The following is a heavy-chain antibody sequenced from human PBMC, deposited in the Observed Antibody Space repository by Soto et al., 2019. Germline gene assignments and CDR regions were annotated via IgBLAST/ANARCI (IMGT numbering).Heavy chain of an antibody. D-gene: IGHD3-16*01. CDR3: GSGLPGYFEN. CDR1: GYSFTSYS. V-gene: IGHV1-3*01. J-gene: IGHJ4*02. CDR2: INAARGYT. Sequence: QVQLVQSGAEVKKPGASVKVSCRASGYSFTSYSMHWVRQAPGQSLEWRGWINAARGYTKYLQKFQGRIILTRETSATTAYMKLSSLRYEDTAVYDGGSGLPGYFENWGQGTLVIVSS.